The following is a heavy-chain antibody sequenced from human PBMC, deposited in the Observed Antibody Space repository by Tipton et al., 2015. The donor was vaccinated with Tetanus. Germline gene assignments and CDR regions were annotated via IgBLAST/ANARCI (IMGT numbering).Heavy chain of an antibody. CDR2: ISDSGLS. CDR3: TRANHEFPKKRPFDS. J-gene: IGHJ4*02. Sequence: TLSLTCSVSGASLRSGDYNWSWIRQPPGKGLEWLAYISDSGLSNSNYFLKSRITISRDTSRNQFSLKLTSVTAADTAVYYCTRANHEFPKKRPFDSWGQGTLVIVS. D-gene: IGHD3-10*01. V-gene: IGHV4-61*08. CDR1: GASLRSGDYN.